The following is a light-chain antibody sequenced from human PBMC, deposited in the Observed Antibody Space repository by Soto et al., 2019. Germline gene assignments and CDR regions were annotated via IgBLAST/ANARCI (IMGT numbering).Light chain of an antibody. Sequence: IVLTQSPATLSESPGERVTLSCRASQSVSTNLAWYQQRPGEAPRLLIFDASARAVDIPGRFSGSGSGTEFTLTISSLQPEDFAVYFCHSYDKWPPGAFGQGTKV. CDR1: QSVSTN. CDR2: DAS. J-gene: IGKJ1*01. CDR3: HSYDKWPPGA. V-gene: IGKV3D-15*01.